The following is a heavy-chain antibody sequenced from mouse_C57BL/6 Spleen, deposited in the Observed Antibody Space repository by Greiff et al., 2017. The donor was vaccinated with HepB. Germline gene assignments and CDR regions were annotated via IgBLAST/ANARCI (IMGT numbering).Heavy chain of an antibody. J-gene: IGHJ1*03. CDR2: IDPSDSET. CDR3: ARWQLGPYWYFDV. V-gene: IGHV1-52*01. Sequence: VQLQQSGAELVRPGSSVKLSCKASGYTFTSYWMHWVKQRPKQGLEWIGNIDPSDSETHYNQKFKDKATLTVDKSSSTAYMQLSSLTSEDSAVYYCARWQLGPYWYFDVWGTGTTVTVSS. CDR1: GYTFTSYW. D-gene: IGHD4-1*02.